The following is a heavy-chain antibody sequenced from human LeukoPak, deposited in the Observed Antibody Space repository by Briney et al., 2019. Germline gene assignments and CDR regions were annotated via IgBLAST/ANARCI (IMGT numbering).Heavy chain of an antibody. V-gene: IGHV1-69*06. CDR1: GGTFSSYA. Sequence: ASVKLSCKASGGTFSSYAISWVRQAPGQGLEWMGGIIPIFGTASYAQKFQGRVTITADKSTSTAYMELSSLRSEDTAVYYCARGATGYDYVWGSYRTWFDPWGQGTLVTVSS. D-gene: IGHD3-16*01. CDR3: ARGATGYDYVWGSYRTWFDP. CDR2: IIPIFGTA. J-gene: IGHJ5*02.